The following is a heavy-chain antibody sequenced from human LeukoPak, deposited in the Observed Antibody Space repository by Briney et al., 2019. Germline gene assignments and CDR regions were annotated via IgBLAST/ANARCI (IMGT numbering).Heavy chain of an antibody. J-gene: IGHJ5*02. CDR1: GGTFSSYA. D-gene: IGHD3-10*01. CDR2: IIPIFGTA. Sequence: SVKVSCKASGGTFSSYAISWVRQAPGQGLEWMGRIIPIFGTANYAQKFQGRVTITTDESTSTAYMELSSLRSEDTAVYYCARDLREYYYGSGSPEPWGQETLVTVSS. V-gene: IGHV1-69*05. CDR3: ARDLREYYYGSGSPEP.